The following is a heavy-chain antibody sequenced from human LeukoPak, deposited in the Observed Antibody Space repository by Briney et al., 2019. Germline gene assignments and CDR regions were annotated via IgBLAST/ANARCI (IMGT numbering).Heavy chain of an antibody. Sequence: SETLSLTCAVYGGSFSGYYWSWIRQPPGKGLEWIGEINHSGSTNYNPSLKSRVTISVDTSKNQFSLKLSSVTAADTAVYYCARGQGVVVPAGDWFDPWGQGTLVTVSS. V-gene: IGHV4-34*01. CDR3: ARGQGVVVPAGDWFDP. CDR2: INHSGST. CDR1: GGSFSGYY. D-gene: IGHD2-2*01. J-gene: IGHJ5*02.